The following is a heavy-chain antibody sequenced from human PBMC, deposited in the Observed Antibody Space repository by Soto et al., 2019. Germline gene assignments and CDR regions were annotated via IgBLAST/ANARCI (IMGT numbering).Heavy chain of an antibody. CDR1: GGSVSSGSYY. V-gene: IGHV4-61*01. CDR3: ARVYDFWSGNYYYYVMDV. D-gene: IGHD3-3*01. Sequence: QVQLQESGPGLVKPSETLSLTCTVSGGSVSSGSYYCSWIRQPPGKGLEWIGYIYYSGSTNYNPSLKSRVTISVDTSKNQFSLKLSSVTAAYTAVYYCARVYDFWSGNYYYYVMDVWGQGTTVTVSS. J-gene: IGHJ6*02. CDR2: IYYSGST.